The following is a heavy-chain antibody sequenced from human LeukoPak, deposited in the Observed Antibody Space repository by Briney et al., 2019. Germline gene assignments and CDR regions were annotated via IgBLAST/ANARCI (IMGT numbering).Heavy chain of an antibody. V-gene: IGHV1-2*02. CDR3: ARGVIWNAREAGFDY. CDR2: INPNSGGT. D-gene: IGHD1-1*01. CDR1: GYTFTGYY. J-gene: IGHJ4*02. Sequence: GASVKVSCKASGYTFTGYYMHWVRQAPGQGLEWMGWINPNSGGTNYAQKFQGRVTMTRDTSISTAYMELSRLRSDDTAVYYCARGVIWNAREAGFDYWGQGTLVTVSS.